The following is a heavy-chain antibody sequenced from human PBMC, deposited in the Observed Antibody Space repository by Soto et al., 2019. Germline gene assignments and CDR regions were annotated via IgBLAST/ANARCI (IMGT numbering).Heavy chain of an antibody. D-gene: IGHD3-10*01. Sequence: QVQLQESGPGLVKPSQTLSLTCTVSGASISSGEHYWSWIRQHPGEGLEWIGYIYISENTFYNPSLKSRLTISVDTSKNQFSLSLSSVTAADSAVYYCARYGGRGILDYWGQGTLVTVSS. CDR1: GASISSGEHY. CDR3: ARYGGRGILDY. V-gene: IGHV4-31*03. CDR2: IYISENT. J-gene: IGHJ4*02.